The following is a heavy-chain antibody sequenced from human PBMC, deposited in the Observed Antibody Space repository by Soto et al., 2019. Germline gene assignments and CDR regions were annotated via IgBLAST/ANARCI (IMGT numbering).Heavy chain of an antibody. J-gene: IGHJ4*02. Sequence: QVHLVQSGAEVRKPGASVKVSCKASGYTFSSYAMHWVRQAPGQRLEWMGWINAGYGNTKSSQTFQDRVTISRDTSARTAYMERTSLRSEDTAVYYCARDTADGTFDFWGQGTLGTVSS. CDR3: ARDTADGTFDF. D-gene: IGHD1-1*01. CDR2: INAGYGNT. CDR1: GYTFSSYA. V-gene: IGHV1-3*01.